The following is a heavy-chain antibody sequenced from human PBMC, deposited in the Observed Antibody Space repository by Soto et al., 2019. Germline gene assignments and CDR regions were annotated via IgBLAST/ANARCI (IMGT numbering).Heavy chain of an antibody. V-gene: IGHV3-48*02. CDR3: ARDNGMAGAFDP. CDR2: ISIGSTTI. J-gene: IGHJ5*02. Sequence: GGALRRSFVASGVTCIIKRMNWVRQAPGKGLEWVSYISIGSTTIFYADSVKGRFTISRDNAKSSLYLQMNSLRDEDTAVYYCARDNGMAGAFDPWGQGTLVTVSS. D-gene: IGHD2-8*01. CDR1: GVTCIIKR.